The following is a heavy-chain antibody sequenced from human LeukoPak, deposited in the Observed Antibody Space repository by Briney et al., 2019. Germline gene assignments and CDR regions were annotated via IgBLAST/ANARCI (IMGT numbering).Heavy chain of an antibody. CDR1: GGFFSGYY. Sequence: SETLSLTCAVYGGFFSGYYWSWIRQPPGKGLEWIGEINHSGSTNYNPSLKSRVTISVDTSKNQFSLKLSSVTAADTAVYYCARGGGYSYGFGIVATPRPRAYYFVYWGQGTLVTVSS. CDR2: INHSGST. V-gene: IGHV4-34*01. D-gene: IGHD5-12*01. CDR3: ARGGGYSYGFGIVATPRPRAYYFVY. J-gene: IGHJ4*02.